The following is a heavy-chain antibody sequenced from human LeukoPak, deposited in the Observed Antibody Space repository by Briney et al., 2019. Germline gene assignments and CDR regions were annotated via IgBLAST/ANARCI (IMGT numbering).Heavy chain of an antibody. CDR3: AREVGMNTTMVSGDY. CDR1: GYTFSSYA. D-gene: IGHD5-18*01. Sequence: GASVKVSCKASGYTFSSYAINWVRQAPGQGLEWMGWINTNTGNPTYAQGFTGRFVFSLDTSVSTAYLQISSLKAEDTAVYYCAREVGMNTTMVSGDYWGQGTLVTVSS. V-gene: IGHV7-4-1*02. CDR2: INTNTGNP. J-gene: IGHJ4*02.